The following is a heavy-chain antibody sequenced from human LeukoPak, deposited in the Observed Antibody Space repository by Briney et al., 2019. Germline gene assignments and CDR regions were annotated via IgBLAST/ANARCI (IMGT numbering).Heavy chain of an antibody. J-gene: IGHJ5*02. D-gene: IGHD5-18*01. Sequence: AETLSLTCTVSGVSISSSGNYWGWNRQAPGKVLEWIGGIYYSGSTYFNSSLKSRVTISVDTFKNQFSLKLISVTAANTAVYCCARDRGGYSYGYGNGFDPRGQGNLVTVSS. CDR2: IYYSGST. CDR1: GVSISSSGNY. CDR3: ARDRGGYSYGYGNGFDP. V-gene: IGHV4-39*07.